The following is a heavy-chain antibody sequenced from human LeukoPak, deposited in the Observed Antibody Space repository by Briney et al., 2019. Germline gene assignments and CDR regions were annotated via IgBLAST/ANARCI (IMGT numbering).Heavy chain of an antibody. D-gene: IGHD6-19*01. V-gene: IGHV3-7*01. CDR3: ARVSIGWYSFDY. CDR2: IKQDGSEK. CDR1: GFTFSSYW. J-gene: IGHJ4*02. Sequence: GGSLRLSCAASGFTFSSYWMSWVRQAPGKGLEWVANIKQDGSEKYYVDSVKGRFTISRDNAKDTVYLQMNSPRAEDTAVYYCARVSIGWYSFDYWGQGTLVTVSS.